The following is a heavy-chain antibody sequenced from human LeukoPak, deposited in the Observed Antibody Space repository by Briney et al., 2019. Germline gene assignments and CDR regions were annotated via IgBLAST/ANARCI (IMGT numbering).Heavy chain of an antibody. Sequence: SETLSLTCTVSGYSISSGYYWGWIRQPPGKGLEWIGSIYHSGGTYYNPSLKSRVTISVDTSKNQFSLKLSSVTAADTAVYYCASRRWYSSGWYVYWGQGTLVTVSS. V-gene: IGHV4-38-2*02. CDR2: IYHSGGT. J-gene: IGHJ4*02. CDR3: ASRRWYSSGWYVY. CDR1: GYSISSGYY. D-gene: IGHD6-19*01.